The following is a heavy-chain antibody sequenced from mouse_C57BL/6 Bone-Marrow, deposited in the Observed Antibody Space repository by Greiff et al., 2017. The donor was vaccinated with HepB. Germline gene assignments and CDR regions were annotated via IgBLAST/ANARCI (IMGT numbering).Heavy chain of an antibody. CDR1: GYTFTSYW. J-gene: IGHJ2*01. D-gene: IGHD2-4*01. CDR2: IDPSDSYT. V-gene: IGHV1-69*01. Sequence: VQLQQPGAELVMPGASVKLSCKASGYTFTSYWMHWVKQRPGQGLEWIGEIDPSDSYTNYNQKFKGKSTLTVDKSSSTAYMQLSSLTSEDSAVYYCARSDYTLDYWGQGTTLTVSS. CDR3: ARSDYTLDY.